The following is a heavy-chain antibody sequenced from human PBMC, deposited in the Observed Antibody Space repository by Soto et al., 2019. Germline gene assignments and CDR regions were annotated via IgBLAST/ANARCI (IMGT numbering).Heavy chain of an antibody. CDR2: VDYSGSS. V-gene: IGHV4-31*03. Sequence: QVQLQESGPGLVKPSETLSLTCTVSGDSISGGASFWSWIRQPPGKGLEWIANVDYSGSSYYNPSHKSRLTISVDTTNNQFSLQLKSMTAADTAVYYCAKLSCTSSTCYFPGWCDPWGQGTLVTVSS. D-gene: IGHD2-2*01. CDR1: GDSISGGASF. CDR3: AKLSCTSSTCYFPGWCDP. J-gene: IGHJ5*02.